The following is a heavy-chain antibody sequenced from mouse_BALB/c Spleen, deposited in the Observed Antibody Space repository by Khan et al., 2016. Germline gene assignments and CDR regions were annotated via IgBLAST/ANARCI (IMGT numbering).Heavy chain of an antibody. D-gene: IGHD2-13*01. CDR1: GFSLSTSCMG. J-gene: IGHJ3*01. V-gene: IGHV8-12*01. Sequence: QVQLKESGPGLLQPSQTLSLTCSFSGFSLSTSCMGVSWIRPPSGKDLEWLAHLYWDDAKRYNPSLKSRLTISKATSSKQVFLKITRVDTADTATYYWAADDSFAYWGQGTLVTVSA. CDR2: LYWDDAK. CDR3: AADDSFAY.